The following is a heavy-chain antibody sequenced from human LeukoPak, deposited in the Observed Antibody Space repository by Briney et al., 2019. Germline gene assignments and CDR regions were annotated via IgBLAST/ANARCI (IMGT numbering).Heavy chain of an antibody. V-gene: IGHV3-23*01. CDR2: ISASGGST. J-gene: IGHJ4*02. CDR1: GSTFRTYA. Sequence: GGSLRLSCAGSGSTFRTYAMSWVRQAPGKGLEWVSSISASGGSTYYADSVQGRFTVSRDNSKNTLYLQMNSLRAEDPAVFYCATYYGSGTYFLYWGQGTLVTVSS. CDR3: ATYYGSGTYFLY. D-gene: IGHD3-10*01.